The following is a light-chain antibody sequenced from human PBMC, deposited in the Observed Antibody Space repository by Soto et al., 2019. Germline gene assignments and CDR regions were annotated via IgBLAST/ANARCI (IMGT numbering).Light chain of an antibody. V-gene: IGLV1-44*01. J-gene: IGLJ2*01. CDR1: SSNIGTNT. CDR3: EAWDGSVNIVL. Sequence: QSVLTQPPSASGTPGQRVTMSCSGISSNIGTNTVNWYQQLPGAAPKLLIYTDDKRPSGVPGRFSGSKSGTSASLAISGLQSEDEATYYCEAWDGSVNIVLFGGGAKLTVL. CDR2: TDD.